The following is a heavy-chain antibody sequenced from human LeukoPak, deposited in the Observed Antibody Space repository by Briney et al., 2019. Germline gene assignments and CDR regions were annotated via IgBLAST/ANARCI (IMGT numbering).Heavy chain of an antibody. J-gene: IGHJ5*02. D-gene: IGHD6-19*01. CDR3: AREYSSGLSWFDP. CDR2: IYYNGNT. Sequence: SETLSLTCTVSGGSISSNSYYWGWIRQPPGKGLEWIGYIYYNGNTNYNPSLKSRVTISVDTSKNQFSLKLSSVTAADTAVYFCAREYSSGLSWFDPWGQGTLVTVSS. V-gene: IGHV4-61*01. CDR1: GGSISSNSYY.